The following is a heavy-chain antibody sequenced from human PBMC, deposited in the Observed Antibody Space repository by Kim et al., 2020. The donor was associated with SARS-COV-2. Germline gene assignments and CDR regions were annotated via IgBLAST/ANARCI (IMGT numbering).Heavy chain of an antibody. CDR2: ISGSGGST. D-gene: IGHD3-9*01. CDR1: GFTFSSYA. V-gene: IGHV3-23*01. J-gene: IGHJ5*02. CDR3: AKRSPYHYDILTGYSANWFDP. Sequence: GGSLRLSCAASGFTFSSYAMSWVRQAPGKGLEWVSAISGSGGSTYYADSVKGRFTISRDNSKNTLYLQMNSLRAEDTAVYYCAKRSPYHYDILTGYSANWFDPWGQGTLVTVSS.